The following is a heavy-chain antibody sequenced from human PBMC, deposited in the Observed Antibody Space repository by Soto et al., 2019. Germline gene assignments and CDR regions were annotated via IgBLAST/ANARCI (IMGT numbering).Heavy chain of an antibody. CDR1: GASTSGFY. V-gene: IGHV4-4*07. CDR2: IYATGTT. J-gene: IGHJ5*01. D-gene: IGHD1-1*01. Sequence: XESLSLSCTVSGASTSGFYWSWIRKSAGKGLEWIGRIYATGTTDYNPSLKSRVMMSVDTSKKQFSLKLRSVTAADTAVYYCVRDGTKTLREWFDSWGQGISVTVSS. CDR3: VRDGTKTLREWFDS.